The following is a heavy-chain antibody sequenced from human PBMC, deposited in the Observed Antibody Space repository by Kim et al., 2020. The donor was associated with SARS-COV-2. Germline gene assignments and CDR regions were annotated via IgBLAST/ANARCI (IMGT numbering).Heavy chain of an antibody. V-gene: IGHV1-46*01. CDR2: INPSGGST. J-gene: IGHJ4*02. D-gene: IGHD3-10*01. CDR1: GYTFTSYY. Sequence: ASVKVSCKASGYTFTSYYMHWVRQAPGQGLEWMGIINPSGGSTSYAQKFQGRVTMTRDTSTSTVYMELSSLRSEDTAVYYCARSSLIWFGELLSLDYWGQGTLVTVSS. CDR3: ARSSLIWFGELLSLDY.